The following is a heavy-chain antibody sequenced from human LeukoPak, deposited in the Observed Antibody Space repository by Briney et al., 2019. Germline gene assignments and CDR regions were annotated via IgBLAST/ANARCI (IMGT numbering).Heavy chain of an antibody. CDR3: ARDNPRGYRYGPAGDY. CDR2: ISYDGNNK. J-gene: IGHJ4*02. CDR1: VFTFCTYA. V-gene: IGHV3-30-3*01. Sequence: SGRSLRLSCADPVFTFCTYAMHWVRQAPGEGLGRVADISYDGNNKYYAASVKGRFTISRDNSKSTLYLQMISLRAEDTAVYYCARDNPRGYRYGPAGDYWGQGTLVTVSS. D-gene: IGHD5-18*01.